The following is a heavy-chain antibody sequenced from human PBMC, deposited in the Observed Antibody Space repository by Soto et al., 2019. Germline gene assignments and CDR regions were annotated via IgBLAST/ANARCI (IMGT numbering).Heavy chain of an antibody. CDR3: ARDKITGLFNY. CDR1: GGSISSGGYS. D-gene: IGHD2-8*02. V-gene: IGHV4-30-2*03. J-gene: IGHJ4*02. Sequence: PSETLSLTCAVSGGSISSGGYSWSWIRQPPGKGLEWIGSIYYSGSTYYNPSLKSRVTISVDTSKNQFSLKLSSVTAADTAVYYCARDKITGLFNYWGQGTLVTXSS. CDR2: IYYSGST.